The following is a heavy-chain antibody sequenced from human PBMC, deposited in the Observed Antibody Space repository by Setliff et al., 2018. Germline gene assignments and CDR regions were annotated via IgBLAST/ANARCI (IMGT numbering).Heavy chain of an antibody. D-gene: IGHD3-3*01. CDR2: INNGGVSA. Sequence: GGSLRLSCVTSGFAFTSYDMTWVRQAPGKGLEWVASINNGGVSADYTDSVKGRFTISRDNSRNTLSLQMYSLRTEDTALYYCARERHLLSTVVIFGLFDFWGQGALVTVSS. J-gene: IGHJ4*02. CDR1: GFAFTSYD. V-gene: IGHV3-23*01. CDR3: ARERHLLSTVVIFGLFDF.